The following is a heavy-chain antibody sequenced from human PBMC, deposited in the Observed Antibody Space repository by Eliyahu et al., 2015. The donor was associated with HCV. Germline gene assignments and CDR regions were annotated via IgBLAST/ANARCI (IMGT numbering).Heavy chain of an antibody. CDR1: GFTFSNYA. CDR2: VSGSGSST. CDR3: AKDYFKGLDY. Sequence: EVQLLESGGGLVQPGGSLXLSCAASGFTFSNYAMXWVRQSPGKGLEWVSDVSGSGSSTYYADSVKGRFTISRDNSKNTLYLQMNSLRAEDTAVYYCAKDYFKGLDYWGQGTLVTVPS. D-gene: IGHD3-9*01. V-gene: IGHV3-23*01. J-gene: IGHJ4*02.